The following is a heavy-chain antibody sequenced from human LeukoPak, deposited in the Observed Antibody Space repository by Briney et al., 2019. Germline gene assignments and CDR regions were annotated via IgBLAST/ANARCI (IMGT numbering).Heavy chain of an antibody. CDR1: GFTFSSYG. CDR2: ISYDGSNK. J-gene: IGHJ4*02. D-gene: IGHD3-10*01. V-gene: IGHV3-30*18. CDR3: AKDSQILWFGVKTPSSDPFDY. Sequence: GGSLRLSCAASGFTFSSYGMHWVRQAPGKGLEWVAVISYDGSNKYYADSVKGRFTISRDNSKNTLYPQMNSLRAEDTAVYYCAKDSQILWFGVKTPSSDPFDYWGQGTLVTVSS.